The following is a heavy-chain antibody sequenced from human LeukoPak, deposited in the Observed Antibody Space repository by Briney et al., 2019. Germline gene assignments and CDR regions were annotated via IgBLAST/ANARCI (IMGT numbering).Heavy chain of an antibody. D-gene: IGHD1-26*01. J-gene: IGHJ4*02. CDR1: GFTFSSCA. CDR3: AKDQSRVGASDPFDY. V-gene: IGHV3-23*01. CDR2: ISGSGATT. Sequence: GGSLRLSFAASGFTFSSCAMTWVRQAPGKGLDWFSSISGSGATTYYADSVKGRLTISRDNSNNTVYLQMNSLRAEDTAVYYCAKDQSRVGASDPFDYWGQGMQVGVSS.